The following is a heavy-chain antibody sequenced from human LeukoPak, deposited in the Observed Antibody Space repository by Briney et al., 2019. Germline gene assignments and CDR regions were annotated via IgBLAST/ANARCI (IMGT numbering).Heavy chain of an antibody. CDR1: GFTFSSYS. D-gene: IGHD3-22*01. CDR2: ISSSSSYI. CDR3: ARGEHYYDSSGYYAHGY. J-gene: IGHJ4*02. V-gene: IGHV3-21*01. Sequence: PGGSLRLSCAASGFTFSSYSMNWVRQAPGKGLEWVSSISSSSSYIYYADSVRGRFTISRDNVKNSLYLQMNSLRAEDTAVYYCARGEHYYDSSGYYAHGYWGQGTLVTVSS.